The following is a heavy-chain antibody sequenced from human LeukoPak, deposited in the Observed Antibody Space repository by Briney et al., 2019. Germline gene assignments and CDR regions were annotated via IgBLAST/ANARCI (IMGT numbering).Heavy chain of an antibody. CDR3: ARDVESSNWDHFDY. J-gene: IGHJ4*02. Sequence: GRSLRLSCAASGYTFSSYSMNWVRQAPGKGLEWVSYISRSGGTKYYADSVKDRFTISRDNAKNSLYVQMNSLRDEDTAVYYCARDVESSNWDHFDYRGQGTLVSVSS. D-gene: IGHD6-13*01. V-gene: IGHV3-48*02. CDR2: ISRSGGTK. CDR1: GYTFSSYS.